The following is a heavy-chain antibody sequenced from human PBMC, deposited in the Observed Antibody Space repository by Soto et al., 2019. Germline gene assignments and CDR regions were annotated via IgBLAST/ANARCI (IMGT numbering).Heavy chain of an antibody. Sequence: SETLSLTCTVSGGSINSGSYYWGWVRQPPGKGLEWVGNIYSSGTTVHNPSLKSPVIISVDTSKNQFSLKLNSVTAADTAIYYCARDMTRTVVPYFDFWGQGTLVTVSS. CDR1: GGSINSGSYY. CDR3: ARDMTRTVVPYFDF. D-gene: IGHD1-7*01. V-gene: IGHV4-39*02. CDR2: IYSSGTT. J-gene: IGHJ4*02.